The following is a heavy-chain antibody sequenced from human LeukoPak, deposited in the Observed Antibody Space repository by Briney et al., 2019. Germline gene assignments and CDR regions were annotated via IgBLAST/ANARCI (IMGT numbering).Heavy chain of an antibody. CDR3: AKDELDEWEKTSEYFQH. V-gene: IGHV3-23*01. CDR1: GFTFSTYG. D-gene: IGHD1-26*01. J-gene: IGHJ1*01. CDR2: ISGSGSTT. Sequence: GGTLRLSCSASGFTFSTYGMSWVRQAPGKGLEWVISISGSGSTTFYADSVKGRFTISRDNSKNTLYLQMSSLSAEDTAVYYCAKDELDEWEKTSEYFQHWGQGTLVTVSS.